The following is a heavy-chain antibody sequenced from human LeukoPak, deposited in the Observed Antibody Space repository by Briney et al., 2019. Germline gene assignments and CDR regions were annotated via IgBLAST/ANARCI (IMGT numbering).Heavy chain of an antibody. CDR1: GGSISSYY. CDR2: IYSSGST. CDR3: ARESWNTLVRGAVFDN. V-gene: IGHV4-59*01. J-gene: IGHJ4*02. D-gene: IGHD3-10*01. Sequence: PSETLSLTCAVSGGSISSYYWTWIRQPPRKGLEWVWYIYSSGSTNYNPSLKSRVTISVDTSKNQFSLKLTSVTAADTAVYYCARESWNTLVRGAVFDNWGQGALVTVST.